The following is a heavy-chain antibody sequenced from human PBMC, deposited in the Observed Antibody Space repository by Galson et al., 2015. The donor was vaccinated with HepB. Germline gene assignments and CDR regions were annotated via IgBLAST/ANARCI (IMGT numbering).Heavy chain of an antibody. CDR3: ARVSPDYGDYDRFLDY. V-gene: IGHV4-59*01. CDR1: GGSISSYY. CDR2: IYYSGST. J-gene: IGHJ4*02. D-gene: IGHD4-17*01. Sequence: QVQLQESGPGLVKPSETLSLTCTVSGGSISSYYWSWIRQPPGKGLEWIGYIYYSGSTNYNPSLKSRVTISVDTSKNQFSLKLSSVTAADTAVYYCARVSPDYGDYDRFLDYWGQGTLVTVSS.